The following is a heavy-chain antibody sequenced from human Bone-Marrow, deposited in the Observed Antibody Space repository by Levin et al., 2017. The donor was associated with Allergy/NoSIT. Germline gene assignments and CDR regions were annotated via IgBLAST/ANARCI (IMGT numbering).Heavy chain of an antibody. CDR3: ARDGGRIVATITPR. CDR1: GFTFSDYY. D-gene: IGHD5-12*01. J-gene: IGHJ4*02. CDR2: ISSSGSTI. V-gene: IGHV3-11*01. Sequence: RAGGSLRLSCAASGFTFSDYYMSWIRQAPGKGLEWVSYISSSGSTIYYADSVKGRFTISRDNAKNSLYLQMNSLRAEDTAVYYCARDGGRIVATITPRWGQGTLVTVSS.